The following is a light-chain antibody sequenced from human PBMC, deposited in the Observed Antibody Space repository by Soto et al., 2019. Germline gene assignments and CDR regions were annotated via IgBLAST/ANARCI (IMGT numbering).Light chain of an antibody. CDR2: DDN. CDR1: SSNIGGNS. Sequence: QSVLTQPPSVSAAPGQKVTISCSGSSSNIGGNSVSWYQQLPGTAPKLLICDDNKRPSGIPDRCSGSKSGTSDTLGLHGFQTGDEADYYCGSWDSSLSAYVFGTGTKVTVL. CDR3: GSWDSSLSAYV. V-gene: IGLV1-51*01. J-gene: IGLJ1*01.